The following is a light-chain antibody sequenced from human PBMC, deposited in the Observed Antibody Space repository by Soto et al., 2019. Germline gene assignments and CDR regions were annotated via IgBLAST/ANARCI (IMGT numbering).Light chain of an antibody. CDR2: SNN. CDR1: SSNIGSKT. J-gene: IGLJ2*01. Sequence: QSVLTQPPSASGTPGQRVTISCSGSSSNIGSKTVNWYQQLPGTAPKLLIYSNNQRPSGVPDRFSGSKSGTSASLAISGLQYEDEDDYYCAAWDDSLNGVVFGGGTKLTVL. CDR3: AAWDDSLNGVV. V-gene: IGLV1-44*01.